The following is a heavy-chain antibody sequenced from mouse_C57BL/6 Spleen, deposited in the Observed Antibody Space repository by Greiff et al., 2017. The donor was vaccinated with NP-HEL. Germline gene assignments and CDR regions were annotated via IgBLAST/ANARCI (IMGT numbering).Heavy chain of an antibody. J-gene: IGHJ2*01. CDR3: ARYPLIYYDYDGVYFDY. D-gene: IGHD2-4*01. CDR2: IRNKANGYTT. V-gene: IGHV7-3*01. CDR1: GFTFTDYY. Sequence: EVMLVESGGGLVQPGGSLSLSCAASGFTFTDYYMSWVRQPPGKALEWLGFIRNKANGYTTEYSASVKGRFTISRDNSQSILYLQRNALRAEDSATYYCARYPLIYYDYDGVYFDYWGQGTTLTVSS.